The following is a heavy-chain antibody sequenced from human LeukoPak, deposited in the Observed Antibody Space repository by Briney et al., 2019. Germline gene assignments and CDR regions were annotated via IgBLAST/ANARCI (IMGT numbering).Heavy chain of an antibody. Sequence: PGGSLRLSCAASGFTFSSYSMNWVRQAPGKGLEWVSYISSSSSTIYYADSVKGRFTISRDNAKNSLYLQMNSLRAEDTAVYYCARIYCSSTSCYNYFQHWGQGTLVTVSS. CDR1: GFTFSSYS. D-gene: IGHD2-2*02. J-gene: IGHJ1*01. V-gene: IGHV3-48*01. CDR2: ISSSSSTI. CDR3: ARIYCSSTSCYNYFQH.